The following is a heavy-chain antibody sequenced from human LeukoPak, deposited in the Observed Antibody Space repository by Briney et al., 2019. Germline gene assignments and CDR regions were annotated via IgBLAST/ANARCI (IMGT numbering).Heavy chain of an antibody. CDR3: ARIVSGYVLTPRSYYYYYMDV. D-gene: IGHD5-12*01. J-gene: IGHJ6*03. CDR1: GGSFSDNS. V-gene: IGHV4-34*01. CDR2: INHSGST. Sequence: SETLSLTCAVYGGSFSDNSWTWIRQPPGKGLEWIGEINHSGSTKYSPSLRSRVTISINTSRKQFSLGLSSVTAADTAVYYCARIVSGYVLTPRSYYYYYMDVWGKGTTVTVSS.